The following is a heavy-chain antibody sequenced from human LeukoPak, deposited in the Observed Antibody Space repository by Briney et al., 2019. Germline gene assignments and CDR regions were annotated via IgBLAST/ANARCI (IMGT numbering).Heavy chain of an antibody. CDR3: AREVLGYCSSTSCYTWGVFDY. CDR1: GFTFSSYG. Sequence: GGSLRLSCAASGFTFSSYGMNWVRQAPGKGLEWVSSISSSSSYIYYADSVKGRFTISRDNAKNSLYLQMNSLRAEDTAVYYCAREVLGYCSSTSCYTWGVFDYWGQGTLVTVSS. CDR2: ISSSSSYI. J-gene: IGHJ4*02. V-gene: IGHV3-21*01. D-gene: IGHD2-2*02.